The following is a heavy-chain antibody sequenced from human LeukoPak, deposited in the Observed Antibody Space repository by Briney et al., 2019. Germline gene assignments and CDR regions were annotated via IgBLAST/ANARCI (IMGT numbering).Heavy chain of an antibody. Sequence: PGGALRLSCAASGFNFDDYVMTWVRQAPGKGLEWVSGINWNGGSRGYADSVKGGFTISRDNSKNTLYLPMNSLTPDETAVYYCAKEGCSSTSCSYFDYWGQGTLVTVSS. J-gene: IGHJ4*02. V-gene: IGHV3-20*04. CDR1: GFNFDDYV. CDR2: INWNGGSR. CDR3: AKEGCSSTSCSYFDY. D-gene: IGHD2-2*01.